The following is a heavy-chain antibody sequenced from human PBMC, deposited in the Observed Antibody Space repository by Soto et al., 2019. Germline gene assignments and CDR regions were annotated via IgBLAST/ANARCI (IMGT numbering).Heavy chain of an antibody. CDR2: IYPGDSDT. D-gene: IGHD2-15*01. Sequence: GESLKISCKGSGYSFTTYYWIGWVRQMPGKGLEWMGIIYPGDSDTRYSPSFQGHVTISADKSISTAYLQWSSLKTSDTAMYYCARTLLETAMFCDAFDIR. CDR1: GYSFTTYYW. J-gene: IGHJ3*02. CDR3: ARTLLETAMFCDAFDI. V-gene: IGHV5-51*01.